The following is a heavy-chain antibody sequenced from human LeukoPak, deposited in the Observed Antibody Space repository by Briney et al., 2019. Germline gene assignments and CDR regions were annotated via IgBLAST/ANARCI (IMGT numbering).Heavy chain of an antibody. CDR3: AKDYEQWLALFDY. Sequence: GGFLRLSCAASGFTVSSNYMSWVRQAPGKGLEWVSVIYSGGSTYYADSVKGRFTISRDNSKNTLYLQMNSLRAEDTAVYYCAKDYEQWLALFDYWGQGTLVTVSS. D-gene: IGHD6-19*01. V-gene: IGHV3-53*01. CDR2: IYSGGST. J-gene: IGHJ4*02. CDR1: GFTVSSNY.